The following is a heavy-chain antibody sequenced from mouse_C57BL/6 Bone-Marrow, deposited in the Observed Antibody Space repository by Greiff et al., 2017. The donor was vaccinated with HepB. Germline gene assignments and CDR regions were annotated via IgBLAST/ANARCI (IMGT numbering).Heavy chain of an antibody. V-gene: IGHV1-53*01. D-gene: IGHD2-1*01. CDR1: GYTFTSYW. CDR2: INPSNGGT. J-gene: IGHJ2*01. CDR3: ARFRYGNYDYFDY. Sequence: QVHVKQPGTELVKPGASVKLSCKASGYTFTSYWMHWVKQRPGQGLEWIGNINPSNGGTNYNEKFKSKATLTVDKSSSTAYMQLSSLTSEDSAVYYCARFRYGNYDYFDYWGQGTTLTVSS.